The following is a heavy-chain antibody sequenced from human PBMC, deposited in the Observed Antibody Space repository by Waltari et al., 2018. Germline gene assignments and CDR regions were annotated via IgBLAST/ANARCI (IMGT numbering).Heavy chain of an antibody. Sequence: QVQLVQSGAEVKKPGSSVKVSCKASGGTFSSYAISWVRQAPGQGLEWMGSIIPIFGTANYAPRVQGRVTITADKSTSTAYMELSSLRSEDTAVYYCARVDQYSSSSDYNSWGMDVWGQGTTVTVSS. CDR1: GGTFSSYA. CDR2: IIPIFGTA. J-gene: IGHJ6*02. D-gene: IGHD6-6*01. CDR3: ARVDQYSSSSDYNSWGMDV. V-gene: IGHV1-69*08.